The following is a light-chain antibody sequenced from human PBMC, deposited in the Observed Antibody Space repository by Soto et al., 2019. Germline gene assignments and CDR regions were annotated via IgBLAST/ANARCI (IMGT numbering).Light chain of an antibody. V-gene: IGLV9-49*01. CDR3: GADHGSGSNFVYLV. Sequence: QSVLTRPPSASASLGASVTLTCTLSSGYSNYKVDWYQQRPGKGPRFVMRVGTGGIVGSKGDGIPDRFSVLGSGLNRYLTIKNIQEEDESDYHCGADHGSGSNFVYLVFGGGTKLTVL. CDR2: VGTGGIVG. J-gene: IGLJ2*01. CDR1: SGYSNYK.